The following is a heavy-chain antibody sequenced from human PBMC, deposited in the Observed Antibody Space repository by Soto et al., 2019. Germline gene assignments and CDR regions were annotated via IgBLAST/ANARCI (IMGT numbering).Heavy chain of an antibody. V-gene: IGHV4-34*01. J-gene: IGHJ4*02. D-gene: IGHD6-13*01. CDR3: ASGGIAMTCRGFDY. CDR2: NNHGGST. Sequence: SETLSLTCAVYGGTVSGYYWYWIRQPPRNGLEWIGENNHGGSTNYNPYLKRRVTISVDTSKNQPNLQLRSVTAADTAVYYGASGGIAMTCRGFDYWGQGNLVTVSS. CDR1: GGTVSGYY.